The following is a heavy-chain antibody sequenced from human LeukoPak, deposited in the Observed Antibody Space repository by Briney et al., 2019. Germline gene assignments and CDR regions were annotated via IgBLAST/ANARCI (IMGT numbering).Heavy chain of an antibody. D-gene: IGHD1-26*01. V-gene: IGHV4-59*08. CDR3: ARYSRGELVHYFDY. CDR1: GGSISSYY. Sequence: SETLSLTCTVSGGSISSYYWSWIRQPPGKGLEWIGYIYYSGSTNYNPSLKSRVTISVDTSKNQFSLKLSSVTAADTAVYYCARYSRGELVHYFDYWGQGTLVTVSS. J-gene: IGHJ4*02. CDR2: IYYSGST.